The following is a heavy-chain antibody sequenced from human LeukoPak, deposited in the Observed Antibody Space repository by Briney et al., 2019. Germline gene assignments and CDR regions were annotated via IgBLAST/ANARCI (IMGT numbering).Heavy chain of an antibody. J-gene: IGHJ6*03. Sequence: GGSLRLSCAASGFTVSSNYMSWVRQAPGKGLEWVSVIYSGGSAYYADSVKGRFTISRDNSKNTLYLQMNSLRAEDTAVYYCASAYCGGDCYSAYYYYYMDVWGKGTTVTISS. CDR1: GFTVSSNY. CDR3: ASAYCGGDCYSAYYYYYMDV. CDR2: IYSGGSA. D-gene: IGHD2-21*02. V-gene: IGHV3-53*01.